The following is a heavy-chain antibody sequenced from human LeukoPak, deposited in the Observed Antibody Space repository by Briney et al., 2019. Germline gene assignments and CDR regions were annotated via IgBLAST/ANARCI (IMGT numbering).Heavy chain of an antibody. V-gene: IGHV3-23*01. CDR2: IKGGGGDP. D-gene: IGHD4-11*01. CDR1: GFTFSTNA. J-gene: IGHJ4*02. Sequence: PGGSLRLSCAGSGFTFSTNAMGWVRQAPGGGLEWVSSIKGGGGDPFYADSVRGRFTISRDKSKNTLYLQLNSLRAEDTAVYFCAQGGHDYNPFYCWGQGTLVTVSS. CDR3: AQGGHDYNPFYC.